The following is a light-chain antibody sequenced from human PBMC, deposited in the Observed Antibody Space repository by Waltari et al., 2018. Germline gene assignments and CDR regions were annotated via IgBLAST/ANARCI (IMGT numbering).Light chain of an antibody. CDR2: DVS. Sequence: QSALTPPASVSGSPGQSITIPCPGTSSDVGGYNFVSWYQQHPGKAPNLMIYDVSKRPSGVSNRFSGSKSGNTASLTISGLQAEDEADYYCSSYTSSSTLVFGGGTKLTVL. CDR1: SSDVGGYNF. J-gene: IGLJ3*02. CDR3: SSYTSSSTLV. V-gene: IGLV2-14*01.